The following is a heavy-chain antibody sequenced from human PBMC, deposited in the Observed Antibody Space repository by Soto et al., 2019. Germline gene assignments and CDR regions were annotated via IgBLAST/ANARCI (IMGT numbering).Heavy chain of an antibody. CDR2: VNSDGSTT. D-gene: IGHD3-22*01. V-gene: IGHV3-74*01. CDR3: GRDYYESNGYYSSSFDY. CDR1: GFTFSSYW. J-gene: IGHJ4*02. Sequence: EVQLVESGGGLVQPGGSLRLSCAASGFTFSSYWMHWVRQVPGKGLVWVSRVNSDGSTTSYADSVKGRFTISRDNAKNTLDLQMNSLRAEDTAVYYCGRDYYESNGYYSSSFDYWGQGTLVTVSS.